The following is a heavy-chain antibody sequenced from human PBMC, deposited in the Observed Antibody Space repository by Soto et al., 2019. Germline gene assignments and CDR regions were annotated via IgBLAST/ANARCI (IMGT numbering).Heavy chain of an antibody. D-gene: IGHD2-21*02. CDR2: INAGNGNT. Sequence: ASVKVSCKASGYTFTSYAMHWVRQAPGERLEWMGWINAGNGNTKYSQKFQGRVTITRDTSASTAYMELSSLRSEDTAVYYCARIIVVVTALDYWCQGTLVTVSS. CDR1: GYTFTSYA. V-gene: IGHV1-3*01. J-gene: IGHJ4*02. CDR3: ARIIVVVTALDY.